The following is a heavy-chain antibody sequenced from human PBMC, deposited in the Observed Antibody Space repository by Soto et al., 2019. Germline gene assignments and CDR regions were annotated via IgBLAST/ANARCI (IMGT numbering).Heavy chain of an antibody. CDR2: IYYSGST. J-gene: IGHJ5*02. CDR1: GGSIYSEDSY. V-gene: IGHV4-30-4*01. D-gene: IGHD2-2*01. CDR3: ARRYCSGPSCRNWMDP. Sequence: SETLSLTCTVSGGSIYSEDSYWSWIRQPPGKGLEWIGYIYYSGSTYYNPSFQSRALISVDTSKNQFTLKLNSVTAADTAVYFCARRYCSGPSCRNWMDPGGQGTKVT.